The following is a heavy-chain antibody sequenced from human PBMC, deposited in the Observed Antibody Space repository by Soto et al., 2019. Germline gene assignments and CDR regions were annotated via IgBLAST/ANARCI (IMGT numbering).Heavy chain of an antibody. CDR3: ARDQTIFGVVQPIYYFDY. CDR1: GYTFTGYY. CDR2: INPNSGGT. Sequence: ASVKVSCKASGYTFTGYYMHWVRQAPGQGLEWMGWINPNSGGTNYAQKFQGWVTMTRDTSISTAYMELSRLRSDDTAVYYCARDQTIFGVVQPIYYFDYWGQGTLVTVSS. V-gene: IGHV1-2*04. D-gene: IGHD3-3*01. J-gene: IGHJ4*02.